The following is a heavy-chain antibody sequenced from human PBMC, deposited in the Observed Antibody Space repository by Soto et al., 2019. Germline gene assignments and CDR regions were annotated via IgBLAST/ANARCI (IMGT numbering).Heavy chain of an antibody. CDR1: GFTFSSYA. Sequence: QVQLVESGGGVVQPGRSLRLSCAASGFTFSSYAMHWVRQDPGKGLEWVAVISYDGSNTYYADSVRGRFTISRDNSKNTLYLQMNSLRAEDTAVYYCARDSNLSVRGEFDYWGQGTLVTVSS. J-gene: IGHJ4*02. V-gene: IGHV3-30-3*01. CDR2: ISYDGSNT. D-gene: IGHD3-10*02. CDR3: ARDSNLSVRGEFDY.